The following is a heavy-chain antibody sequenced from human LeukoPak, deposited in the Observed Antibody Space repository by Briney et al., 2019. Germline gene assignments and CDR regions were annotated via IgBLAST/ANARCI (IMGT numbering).Heavy chain of an antibody. J-gene: IGHJ3*02. V-gene: IGHV4-39*01. D-gene: IGHD6-13*01. CDR2: IFYSGST. CDR1: GGSLSGRLYY. Sequence: ETLSLTCTVSGGSLSGRLYYWAWIRQPPGKGLEWIGSIFYSGSTYFNPSLKSRVTLSVATSKNQFFLRLSSVTAADAGPYYCARLKISTAGDAFDIWGQGTMVTVSS. CDR3: ARLKISTAGDAFDI.